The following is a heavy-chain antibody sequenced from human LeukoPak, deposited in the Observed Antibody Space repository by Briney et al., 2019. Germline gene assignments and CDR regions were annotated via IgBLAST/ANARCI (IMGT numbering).Heavy chain of an antibody. D-gene: IGHD2-2*01. V-gene: IGHV1-69*04. CDR3: ARVVTSGTHYYYYCMDV. CDR1: GGTFSSYA. Sequence: SVKVSCKASGGTFSSYAISWVRQAPGQGLEWMGRIIPILGIANYAQKFQGRVTITADKSTSTAYMELSSLRSEDTAVYYCARVVTSGTHYYYYCMDVWGQGTTVTVSS. CDR2: IIPILGIA. J-gene: IGHJ6*02.